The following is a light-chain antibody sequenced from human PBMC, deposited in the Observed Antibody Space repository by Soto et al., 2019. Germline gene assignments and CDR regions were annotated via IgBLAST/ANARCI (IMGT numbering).Light chain of an antibody. Sequence: EIVLTQSPDTLSVSPGERASLSCRASQSVGSQLAWYQQKPGQAPRLLIYDASNRATGIPARFSGSGSGTDFTLTIISLEPDDVAVYYCQQRYNWPPLTFGGGTKVEIK. J-gene: IGKJ4*01. CDR1: QSVGSQ. CDR2: DAS. CDR3: QQRYNWPPLT. V-gene: IGKV3-11*01.